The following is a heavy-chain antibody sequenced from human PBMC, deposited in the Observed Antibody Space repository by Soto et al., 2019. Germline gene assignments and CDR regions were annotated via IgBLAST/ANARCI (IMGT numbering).Heavy chain of an antibody. Sequence: GASVKVSCKASGYTFTSYYINWVRQATGQGLEWMGWMNPNSGNTGYAQKFQGRVTMTRNTSISTAYMELSSLRSEDTAVYYCARVKDWNDVGYYYYMDVWGKGTTVTVSS. CDR3: ARVKDWNDVGYYYYMDV. V-gene: IGHV1-8*01. CDR2: MNPNSGNT. D-gene: IGHD1-1*01. CDR1: GYTFTSYY. J-gene: IGHJ6*03.